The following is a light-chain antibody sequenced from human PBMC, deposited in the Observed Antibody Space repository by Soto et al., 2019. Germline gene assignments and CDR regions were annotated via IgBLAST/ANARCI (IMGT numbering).Light chain of an antibody. J-gene: IGLJ3*02. V-gene: IGLV2-14*01. CDR3: SSYAGSSNRV. CDR2: EVS. CDR1: SSDVGGYGS. Sequence: QSALTQPASVSGPPGQSITISCTGTSSDVGGYGSVSWYQQHPGKAPKLMIYEVSNRPSGVSNRFSGSKSGNTASLTISGLQAEDDADYYCSSYAGSSNRVFGGGTKLTVL.